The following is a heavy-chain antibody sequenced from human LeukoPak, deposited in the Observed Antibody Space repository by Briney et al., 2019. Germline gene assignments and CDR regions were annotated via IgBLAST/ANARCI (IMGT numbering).Heavy chain of an antibody. CDR1: GGSISSSSYY. J-gene: IGHJ5*02. CDR3: ARLGETTFYNWFDP. V-gene: IGHV4-39*01. Sequence: SETLSLTCTVSGGSISSSSYYWGWIRQPPGKGLEWTGSIYYSGSTYYNPSLKSRVTISVDTSKNQFSLKLSSVTAADTAVYYCARLGETTFYNWFDPWGQGTLVTVSS. CDR2: IYYSGST. D-gene: IGHD2/OR15-2a*01.